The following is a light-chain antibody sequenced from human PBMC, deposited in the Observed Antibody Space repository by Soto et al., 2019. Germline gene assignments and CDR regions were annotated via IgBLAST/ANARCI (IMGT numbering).Light chain of an antibody. J-gene: IGKJ1*01. V-gene: IGKV1-5*03. Sequence: DIQMTQSPSTLSTSIGDRVTITCRASESISSWLAWYQQKPGKAPKVLIYKASSLQIGVPSRFSGSGSGTEFTLTISSLQPDDFATYYCQQYDSLPWTFGQGTKVELK. CDR3: QQYDSLPWT. CDR1: ESISSW. CDR2: KAS.